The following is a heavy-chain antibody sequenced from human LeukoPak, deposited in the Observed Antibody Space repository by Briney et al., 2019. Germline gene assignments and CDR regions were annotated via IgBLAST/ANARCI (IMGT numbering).Heavy chain of an antibody. J-gene: IGHJ4*02. Sequence: SETLSLTCTVSGGSISSSNYYWGWIRQPPGKGLEWIGSIYYSGSTYYSPSLKSRVTISVDTSQNQFSLKLSSVTAADTAIYYCAREGYCSGGTCYGWIPIDYWGQGTLVTVSS. V-gene: IGHV4-39*07. CDR2: IYYSGST. D-gene: IGHD2-15*01. CDR1: GGSISSSNYY. CDR3: AREGYCSGGTCYGWIPIDY.